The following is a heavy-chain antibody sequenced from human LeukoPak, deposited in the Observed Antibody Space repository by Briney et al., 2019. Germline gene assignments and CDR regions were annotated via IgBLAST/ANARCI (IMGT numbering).Heavy chain of an antibody. CDR1: GYSFTSYW. CDR3: ARLGDCSGGSCYSDYFDY. J-gene: IGHJ4*02. CDR2: IYPGDSDT. V-gene: IGHV5-51*01. D-gene: IGHD2-15*01. Sequence: GESLKISCKGSGYSFTSYWIGWVRQMPGKGLEWMGIIYPGDSDTRYSPSFQGQVTISADKSISTAYLQWSSLKASDTAMYYCARLGDCSGGSCYSDYFDYWGQGTLVTVSS.